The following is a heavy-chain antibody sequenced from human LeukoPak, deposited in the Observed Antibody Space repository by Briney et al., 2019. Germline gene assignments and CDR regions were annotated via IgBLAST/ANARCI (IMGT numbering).Heavy chain of an antibody. CDR2: IGDAGT. V-gene: IGHV3-23*01. CDR3: AKNLGPFDV. J-gene: IGHJ3*01. Sequence: GGSLRLSCAASGFAFNDFAMTWVRQAPGKGLEWVSSIGDAGTYYADSVKGRFTISRDNSKNMLYLQLNSLRAGDTAMYYCAKNLGPFDVRGQGTMVTVSS. CDR1: GFAFNDFA. D-gene: IGHD3-16*01.